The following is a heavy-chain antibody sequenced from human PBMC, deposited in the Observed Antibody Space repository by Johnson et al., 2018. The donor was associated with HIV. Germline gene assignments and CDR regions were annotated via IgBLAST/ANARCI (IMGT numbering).Heavy chain of an antibody. D-gene: IGHD6-13*01. CDR1: GFTFSSYA. J-gene: IGHJ3*02. CDR2: ISYDGSNK. CDR3: AKDHWVVGSWQAFDI. V-gene: IGHV3-30*04. Sequence: VQLVESGGGVVQPGRSLRLSCAASGFTFSSYAMHWVRQAPGKGLEWVAVISYDGSNKYYADSVKGRFTISRDNSKNTLYLQMNSLRAEDTAVYYCAKDHWVVGSWQAFDIWGQGTMVTVSS.